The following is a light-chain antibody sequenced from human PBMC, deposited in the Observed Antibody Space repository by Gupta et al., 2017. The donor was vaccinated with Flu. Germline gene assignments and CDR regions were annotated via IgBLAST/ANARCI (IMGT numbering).Light chain of an antibody. V-gene: IGKV3-20*01. CDR2: GAS. CDR1: QSVSSSY. J-gene: IGKJ1*01. CDR3: QQYGSSPWT. Sequence: EIVLTQSPGTLPLSPGERGTLSCRASQSVSSSYLAWYQQKVGQAPRLLIYGASSRATGIPDRFSGSGSGTDFTLTISRLEPEDFAVYYCQQYGSSPWTFGQGTKVEIK.